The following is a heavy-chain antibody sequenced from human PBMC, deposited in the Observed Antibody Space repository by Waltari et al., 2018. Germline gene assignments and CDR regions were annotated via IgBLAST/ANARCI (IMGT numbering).Heavy chain of an antibody. D-gene: IGHD4-17*01. Sequence: QLQLQESGSGLVKPSQTLFLTCAVSGGSIGTGDYSWSWIRQPPGKGLEWIGYIYHTGSAFYNPSLKGRVTITVDRSKNQFSLNLESVTAADTAVYFCARTGTTVTSVLYAMDVWGQGTTVTVTS. CDR3: ARTGTTVTSVLYAMDV. CDR1: GGSIGTGDYS. J-gene: IGHJ6*02. V-gene: IGHV4-30-2*01. CDR2: IYHTGSA.